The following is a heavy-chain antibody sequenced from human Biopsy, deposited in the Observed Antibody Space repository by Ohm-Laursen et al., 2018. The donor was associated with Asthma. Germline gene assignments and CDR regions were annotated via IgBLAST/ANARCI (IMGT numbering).Heavy chain of an antibody. V-gene: IGHV4-39*01. CDR3: VRGSSSWHHGPFHYYCGLDV. J-gene: IGHJ6*02. CDR1: SGSGGYMRSGNYY. D-gene: IGHD6-13*01. CDR2: IYYSGTT. Sequence: SDTLSLTCSLSSGSGGYMRSGNYYWGWIRQPPGKGLEWIGSIYYSGTTYYNPSPEGRVTVSADTSKNQFSLKLTSVTAADTAVYYCVRGSSSWHHGPFHYYCGLDVWGQGTTATVSS.